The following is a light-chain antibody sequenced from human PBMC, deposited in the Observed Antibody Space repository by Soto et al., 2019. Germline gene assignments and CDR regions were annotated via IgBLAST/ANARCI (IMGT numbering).Light chain of an antibody. CDR1: QSISSW. CDR2: DAS. CDR3: QQYXXYS. V-gene: IGKV1-5*01. Sequence: DIQTTQSPSTLSASVGDRVTITCRASQSISSWLAWYQQKPGKAPKLLIYDASSLESGVPSRFSGSGSGTEFTLTXXXXQPDDFATYYCQQYXXYSFGGGTKVEIK. J-gene: IGKJ4*01.